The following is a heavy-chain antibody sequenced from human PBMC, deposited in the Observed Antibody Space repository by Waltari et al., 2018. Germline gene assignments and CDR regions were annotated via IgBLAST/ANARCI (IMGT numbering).Heavy chain of an antibody. D-gene: IGHD2-15*01. Sequence: QVQLQQWGAGLLQSSETLSLTCAVYGGSFRGYYWGWVRQPPGKGLEWIGEIKHAGYTNHNPSLRSRVTMSADTSKSQFSLKLNSVTAADTAVYYCVRLEDCTGPGGHCYSGDPFALDVWGQGTTVTVSS. J-gene: IGHJ6*02. CDR2: IKHAGYT. V-gene: IGHV4-34*02. CDR3: VRLEDCTGPGGHCYSGDPFALDV. CDR1: GGSFRGYY.